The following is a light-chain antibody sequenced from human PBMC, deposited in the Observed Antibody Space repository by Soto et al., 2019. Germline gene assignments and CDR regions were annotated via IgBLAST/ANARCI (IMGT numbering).Light chain of an antibody. V-gene: IGLV2-14*01. Sequence: QSALTQPASVSGSPGQSITISCTGTSSDVGGYNYVSWYQQHPGKAPKLMIYDVSNRPSGVSNRFSDSKSGNTASLTISGLQAEDEADYYCSSYTSSSTACVFGTGTKLTVL. CDR2: DVS. J-gene: IGLJ1*01. CDR1: SSDVGGYNY. CDR3: SSYTSSSTACV.